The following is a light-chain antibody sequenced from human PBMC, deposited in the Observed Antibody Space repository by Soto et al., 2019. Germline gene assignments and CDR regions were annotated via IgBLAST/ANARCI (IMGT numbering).Light chain of an antibody. CDR1: SSDVGGYNY. V-gene: IGLV2-14*01. CDR3: SSYTSSSMV. CDR2: DVS. Sequence: QSALTQPASVSGSPGQSITISCTGTSSDVGGYNYVSWYQQHPGKAPKLMIYDVSNRPSGVSNRFSRSKSGNTASLTISGLQAEDEADYYCSSYTSSSMVFGTGTKVNVL. J-gene: IGLJ1*01.